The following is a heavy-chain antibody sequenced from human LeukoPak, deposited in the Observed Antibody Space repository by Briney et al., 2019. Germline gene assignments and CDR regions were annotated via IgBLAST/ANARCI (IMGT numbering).Heavy chain of an antibody. CDR3: ARQGTYYDFWSGYDNDAFDI. CDR1: GYRFTSYW. Sequence: GESLKISFKGSGYRFTSYWIGWVRPMPGKGLEWMGIIYPGDSDTRYSPSFQGQVTISADKSISTAYLQWSSLKASDTAMYYCARQGTYYDFWSGYDNDAFDIWGQGTMVTVSS. D-gene: IGHD3-3*01. J-gene: IGHJ3*02. CDR2: IYPGDSDT. V-gene: IGHV5-51*01.